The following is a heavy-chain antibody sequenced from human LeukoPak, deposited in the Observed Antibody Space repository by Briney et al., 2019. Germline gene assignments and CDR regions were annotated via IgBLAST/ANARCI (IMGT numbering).Heavy chain of an antibody. J-gene: IGHJ4*02. CDR1: AYSIANGYY. CDR3: ARGYYDSSGYYWDTLFDY. V-gene: IGHV4-34*01. CDR2: INHSGST. Sequence: SETLSLTCTVSAYSIANGYYWSWIRQPPGNGLEWIGEINHSGSTDYNPSLKSRVTISVDTSKNQFSLKLSSVTAADTAVYYCARGYYDSSGYYWDTLFDYWGQGTLVTVSS. D-gene: IGHD3-22*01.